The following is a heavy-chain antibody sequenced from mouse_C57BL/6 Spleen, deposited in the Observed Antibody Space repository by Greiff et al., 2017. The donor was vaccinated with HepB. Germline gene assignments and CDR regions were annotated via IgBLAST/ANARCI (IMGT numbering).Heavy chain of an antibody. J-gene: IGHJ2*01. Sequence: EVKLVESGGGLVEPGGSLSLSCAASGFTFTDYYMSWVRQPPGKALEWLGFIRNKANGYTTEYSASVKGRFTISRDNSQSILYLQMNALRAEDRATYYCARLYGYYGDFDYWGHVTTLTVAS. CDR3: ARLYGYYGDFDY. D-gene: IGHD2-3*01. CDR1: GFTFTDYY. CDR2: IRNKANGYTT. V-gene: IGHV7-3*01.